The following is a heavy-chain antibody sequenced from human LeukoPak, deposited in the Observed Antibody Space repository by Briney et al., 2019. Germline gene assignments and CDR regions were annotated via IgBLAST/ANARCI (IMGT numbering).Heavy chain of an antibody. D-gene: IGHD3-9*01. Sequence: SETLSLTCAVYGGSFSGYYWSWIRQPPGKGLEWIGEINHSGSTNYNPSLKSRVTISVDTSKNQFSLKLSAGTAADTALYYCAGGLRYFGPRPAYWGQGTLVTGSS. J-gene: IGHJ4*02. CDR3: AGGLRYFGPRPAY. V-gene: IGHV4-34*01. CDR1: GGSFSGYY. CDR2: INHSGST.